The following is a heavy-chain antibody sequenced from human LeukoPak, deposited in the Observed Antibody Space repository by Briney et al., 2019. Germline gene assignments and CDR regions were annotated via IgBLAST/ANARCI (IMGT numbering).Heavy chain of an antibody. D-gene: IGHD1-20*01. Sequence: GESLKISCKGSGYSFTSYWIGWVRQMPGKGLEWLGIIYPGDSATRYSPSFQGQVTISADKSISTAYLQWSSLKASDSAMYYCARHVFLTGTTYLYYYYMDVWGKGTTVTVSS. V-gene: IGHV5-51*01. CDR1: GYSFTSYW. J-gene: IGHJ6*03. CDR3: ARHVFLTGTTYLYYYYMDV. CDR2: IYPGDSAT.